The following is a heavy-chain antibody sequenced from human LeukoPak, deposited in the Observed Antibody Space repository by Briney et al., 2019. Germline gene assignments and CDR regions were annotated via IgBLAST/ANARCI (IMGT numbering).Heavy chain of an antibody. D-gene: IGHD5-24*01. CDR3: AKGGDGYNYYFDY. CDR1: GFTFSNYG. Sequence: PGGSLRLSCAASGFTFSNYGIHWVRQAPGKGLEWVTFISYDGRNRHYVDSVKGRFTISRDNSKNTLYLQMNSLRAEDTAVYYCAKGGDGYNYYFDYWGQETLVTVSS. J-gene: IGHJ4*02. CDR2: ISYDGRNR. V-gene: IGHV3-30*18.